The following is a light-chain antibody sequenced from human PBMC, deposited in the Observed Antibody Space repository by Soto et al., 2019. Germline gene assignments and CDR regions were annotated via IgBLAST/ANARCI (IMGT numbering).Light chain of an antibody. Sequence: ELVMTQSPVTLSVSPGERVALSCRASQSGGSNFAWYQQRPGQAPRLLIYDASTRATGIPARFSGSGSATEFTLTISSLQSEDFAVYYCQQYNNWPYTFGQGTKLEIK. CDR2: DAS. CDR3: QQYNNWPYT. J-gene: IGKJ2*01. V-gene: IGKV3D-15*01. CDR1: QSGGSN.